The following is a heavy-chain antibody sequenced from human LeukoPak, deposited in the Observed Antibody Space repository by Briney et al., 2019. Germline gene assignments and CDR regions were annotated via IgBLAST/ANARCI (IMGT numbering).Heavy chain of an antibody. Sequence: PSETLSLTCTVSGGSISSSSYCWGWIRQPPGKGLEWIGSVCYSGSTYYNPSLESRVTISVDTSKNQFSLRLISVTAVDTAVYYCARQGVGATDCWGQGTLVTVSS. J-gene: IGHJ4*02. V-gene: IGHV4-39*01. CDR3: ARQGVGATDC. CDR2: VCYSGST. D-gene: IGHD1-26*01. CDR1: GGSISSSSYC.